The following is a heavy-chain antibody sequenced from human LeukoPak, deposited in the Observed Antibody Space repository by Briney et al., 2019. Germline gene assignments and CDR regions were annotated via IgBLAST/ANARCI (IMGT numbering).Heavy chain of an antibody. J-gene: IGHJ3*02. Sequence: PGRSLRLSCAASGFTFDDYAMHWVRQAPGKGLEWVSGISWNSGSIGYADSVKGRFTIPRDNAKNSLYLQMNSLRAEDTALYYCAKGSSGWTSGAFDIWGQGTMVTVSS. CDR3: AKGSSGWTSGAFDI. V-gene: IGHV3-9*01. CDR1: GFTFDDYA. D-gene: IGHD6-19*01. CDR2: ISWNSGSI.